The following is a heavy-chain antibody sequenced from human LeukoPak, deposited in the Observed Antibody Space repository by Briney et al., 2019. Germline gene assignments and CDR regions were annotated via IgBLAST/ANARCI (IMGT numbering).Heavy chain of an antibody. Sequence: SETLSLTCTVSSGSISSSSYYWGWILHPPGKGLDWIGRIYYTGSTYYNPSLKTRFTISVDTSKNQFSLNLSSVTATHTAVYSCARDSLVVVVVAATPSHAFDIWGQGKMVTVSS. CDR3: ARDSLVVVVVAATPSHAFDI. D-gene: IGHD2-15*01. V-gene: IGHV4-39*07. CDR1: SGSISSSSYY. J-gene: IGHJ3*02. CDR2: IYYTGST.